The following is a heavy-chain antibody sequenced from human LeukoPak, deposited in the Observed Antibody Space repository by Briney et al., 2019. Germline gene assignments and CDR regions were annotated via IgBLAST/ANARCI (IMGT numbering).Heavy chain of an antibody. V-gene: IGHV3-21*01. D-gene: IGHD3-22*01. CDR1: GFTFSSYS. Sequence: PGGSLRLSCAASGFTFSSYSMNWVRQAPGKGLEWVSSISSSSSYIYYADSVKGRFTISRDNAKNSLFLQMNSLRAEDTAVYYCARVDDRGHYYDSSGPRKLFDYWGQGTLVTVSS. J-gene: IGHJ4*02. CDR3: ARVDDRGHYYDSSGPRKLFDY. CDR2: ISSSSSYI.